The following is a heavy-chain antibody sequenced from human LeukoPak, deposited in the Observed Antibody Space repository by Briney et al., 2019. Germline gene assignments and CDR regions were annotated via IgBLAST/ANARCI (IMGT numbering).Heavy chain of an antibody. J-gene: IGHJ3*02. Sequence: ASVKVSCKASGYTFTSYYMHWVRQAPGQGLEWMGIINPSGGSTSYAQKFQGRVTMTRGTSTSTVYVELSSLRSEDTAVYYCARSPVRGAFDIWGQGTMVTVSS. CDR3: ARSPVRGAFDI. V-gene: IGHV1-46*01. CDR1: GYTFTSYY. CDR2: INPSGGST.